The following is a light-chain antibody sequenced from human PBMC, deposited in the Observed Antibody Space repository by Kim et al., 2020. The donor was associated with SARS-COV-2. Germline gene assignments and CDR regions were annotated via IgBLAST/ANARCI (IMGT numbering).Light chain of an antibody. CDR3: QQFTNYPQLT. CDR1: QGISSA. CDR2: DAS. Sequence: AIQLTQSPSSLSASVGDRVTITCRASQGISSALAWYQQKPGKAPKLLIYDASSLQSGVPSRFSGSGSGTDFTLTISSLQPEDFAIYYCQQFTNYPQLTFGGGTKVDIK. J-gene: IGKJ4*01. V-gene: IGKV1D-13*01.